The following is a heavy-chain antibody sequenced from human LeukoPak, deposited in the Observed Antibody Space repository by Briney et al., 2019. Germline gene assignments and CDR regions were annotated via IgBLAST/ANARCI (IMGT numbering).Heavy chain of an antibody. CDR1: GVSITYYY. CDR2: IYYSGTT. J-gene: IGHJ3*02. CDR3: ARQCNDFWSGRDAFDI. Sequence: PSETLSLTCTVSGVSITYYYLSWFRQPPGKGLEWLGYIYYSGTTSYHPYLKSRLTISVDTSMNQLSPRLRSVTAADTAVYYCARQCNDFWSGRDAFDIWGQGTMVTVSS. V-gene: IGHV4-59*08. D-gene: IGHD3-3*01.